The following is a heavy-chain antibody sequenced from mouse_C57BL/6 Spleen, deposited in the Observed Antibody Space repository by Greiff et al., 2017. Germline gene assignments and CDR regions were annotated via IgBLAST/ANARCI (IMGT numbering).Heavy chain of an antibody. CDR1: GYTFTSYW. CDR3: ARTGYYYGSSSLDY. V-gene: IGHV1-69*01. J-gene: IGHJ2*01. D-gene: IGHD1-1*01. CDR2: IDPSDSYT. Sequence: QVQLQQPGAELVMPGASVKLSCKASGYTFTSYWMHWVKQRPGQGLEWIGEIDPSDSYTNYNQKFKGKSTLTVDKSSSTAYMQLSSLTSEDSAVYYGARTGYYYGSSSLDYWGQGTTLTVSS.